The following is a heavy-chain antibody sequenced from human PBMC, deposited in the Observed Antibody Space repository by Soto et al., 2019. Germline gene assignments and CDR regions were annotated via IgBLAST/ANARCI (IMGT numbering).Heavy chain of an antibody. CDR3: AKDGTGAFDI. J-gene: IGHJ3*02. V-gene: IGHV3-48*04. CDR1: GFTFSSYS. Sequence: GGSLRLSCAASGFTFSSYSMNWVRQAPGKGLEWVSYISSSSTIYYADSVKGRFTISRDNAKNSLYLQMNSLRAEDTAVYYCAKDGTGAFDICGQGTMVTVSS. CDR2: ISSSSTI. D-gene: IGHD1-1*01.